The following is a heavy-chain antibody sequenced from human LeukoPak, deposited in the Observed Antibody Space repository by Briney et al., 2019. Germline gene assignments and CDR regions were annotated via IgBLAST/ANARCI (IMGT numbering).Heavy chain of an antibody. CDR3: AKDYGSAYYFDY. D-gene: IGHD2-15*01. J-gene: IGHJ4*02. CDR2: ISGSGGST. V-gene: IGHV3-23*01. Sequence: GGSLRLSCAASGFTFSSYGMSWVRQAPGKGLEWVSAISGSGGSTYYADSVKGRFTISRDNSKNTLYLQMNSLRAEDTAVYYCAKDYGSAYYFDYWGQGTLVTVSS. CDR1: GFTFSSYG.